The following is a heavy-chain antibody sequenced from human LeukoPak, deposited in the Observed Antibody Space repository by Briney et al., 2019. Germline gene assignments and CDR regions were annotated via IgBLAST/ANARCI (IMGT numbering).Heavy chain of an antibody. CDR3: ARADRLGAALLASFDY. D-gene: IGHD3-16*01. Sequence: GGSLRLSCAASGFTFSSYSMSWVRQAPGKGLEWVSSISSSSSYIYYADSVKGRFTISRDNAKNSLYLQMNSLRAEDTAVYYCARADRLGAALLASFDYWGQGTLVPVSS. CDR2: ISSSSSYI. V-gene: IGHV3-21*01. J-gene: IGHJ4*02. CDR1: GFTFSSYS.